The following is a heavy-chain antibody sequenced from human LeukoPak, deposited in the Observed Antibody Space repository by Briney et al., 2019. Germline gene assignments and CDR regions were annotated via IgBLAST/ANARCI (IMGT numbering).Heavy chain of an antibody. J-gene: IGHJ5*02. Sequence: SVKVSCKASGYTFTNYAMNWVRQAPGQGLEWMGGIIPIFGTANYAQKFQGRVTITADESTSTAYMELSSLRSEDTAVYYCARGSSVAGYDFWSGYDWFDPWGQGTLVTVSS. CDR1: GYTFTNYA. CDR2: IIPIFGTA. CDR3: ARGSSVAGYDFWSGYDWFDP. D-gene: IGHD3-3*01. V-gene: IGHV1-69*13.